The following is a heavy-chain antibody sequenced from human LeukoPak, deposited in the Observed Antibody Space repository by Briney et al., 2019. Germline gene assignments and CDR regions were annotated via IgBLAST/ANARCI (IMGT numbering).Heavy chain of an antibody. D-gene: IGHD2-15*01. V-gene: IGHV3-53*01. J-gene: IGHJ4*02. CDR2: FYKGDST. CDR3: AREVVSSPSYFDS. CDR1: GFTFSDYS. Sequence: PGGSLRLSCAAPGFTFSDYSMNWVRQAPGKGLEWVSFFYKGDSTYYAESVRGRFTISRDNSKNTLYLLMNSLIPEDTAVYYCAREVVSSPSYFDSWGQGTLVTVSS.